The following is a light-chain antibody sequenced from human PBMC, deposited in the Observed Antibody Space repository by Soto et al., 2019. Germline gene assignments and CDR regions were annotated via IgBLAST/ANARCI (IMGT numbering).Light chain of an antibody. J-gene: IGLJ3*02. CDR1: SGHSSYA. CDR2: LNSDGSH. V-gene: IGLV4-69*01. Sequence: QPVLTQSPSASASLGASVKLTCTLSSGHSSYAIAWQQQQPEKVPRYLMKLNSDGSHSKGDGIPDRFSGSSSGAERYLTISSLQSEDEADYYCQTWGTGMHWVFGGGTKLTVL. CDR3: QTWGTGMHWV.